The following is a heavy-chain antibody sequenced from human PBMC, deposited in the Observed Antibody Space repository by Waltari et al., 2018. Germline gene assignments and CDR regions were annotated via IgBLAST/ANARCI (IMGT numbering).Heavy chain of an antibody. V-gene: IGHV4-39*01. CDR1: GGSISSSSYY. J-gene: IGHJ4*02. CDR2: IYYSGST. Sequence: QLQLQESGPGLVKPSETLSLTCTVSGGSISSSSYYWGWIRQPPGKGLEWIESIYYSGSTYYNPSLKSRVTISVDTSKNQFSLKLSSVTAADTAVYYCARRGYSYGYDDYWGQGTLVTVSS. D-gene: IGHD5-18*01. CDR3: ARRGYSYGYDDY.